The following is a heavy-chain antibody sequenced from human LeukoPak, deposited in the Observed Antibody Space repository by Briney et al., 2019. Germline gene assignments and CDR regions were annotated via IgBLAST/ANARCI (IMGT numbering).Heavy chain of an antibody. V-gene: IGHV3-73*01. CDR2: IRGKANSYAT. D-gene: IGHD3-16*01. J-gene: IGHJ5*02. CDR3: TRRGGSGSS. Sequence: GGSLRLSCAASGFTFSGSAMHWVRQASGKGLEWVGRIRGKANSYATAYAASVKGRFTISRDDSKNTAYLQMNSLKTEDTAVYYCTRRGGSGSSWGQGTLVTVSS. CDR1: GFTFSGSA.